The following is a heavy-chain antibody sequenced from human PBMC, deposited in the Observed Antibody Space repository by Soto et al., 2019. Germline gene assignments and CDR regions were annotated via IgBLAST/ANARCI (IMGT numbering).Heavy chain of an antibody. CDR1: GYTXTSYG. Sequence: SXKVSYGAAGYTXTSYGIGLVRQAPGQGLEWIGWISAYNGNTNYAQKLQGRVNMTTDTSTSTAYMELRSLRSDDTAVYYFARDLKHSGYDRHLYYYYYGMDVWGQGTTVTVSS. J-gene: IGHJ6*02. CDR2: ISAYNGNT. CDR3: ARDLKHSGYDRHLYYYYYGMDV. D-gene: IGHD5-12*01. V-gene: IGHV1-18*01.